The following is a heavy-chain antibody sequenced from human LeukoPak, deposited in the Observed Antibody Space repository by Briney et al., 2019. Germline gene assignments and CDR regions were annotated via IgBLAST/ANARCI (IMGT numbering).Heavy chain of an antibody. D-gene: IGHD3-10*01. Sequence: GESLKISCKGSGYSFTSYWIGWVRQMPGKGLEWMGIIYPGDSDTRYSPSFQGQVTISADKSISTAYQQWSSLKASDTAMYYCARHQDYGSGSYYIDYWGQGTLVTVSA. CDR1: GYSFTSYW. J-gene: IGHJ4*02. CDR3: ARHQDYGSGSYYIDY. CDR2: IYPGDSDT. V-gene: IGHV5-51*01.